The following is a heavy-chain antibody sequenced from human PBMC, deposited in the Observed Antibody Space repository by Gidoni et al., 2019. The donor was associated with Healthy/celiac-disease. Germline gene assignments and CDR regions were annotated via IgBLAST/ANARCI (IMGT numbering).Heavy chain of an antibody. CDR2: IIPIVGTA. CDR1: GGTFSSYA. D-gene: IGHD6-25*01. Sequence: QVQLVQSGAEVKKPGSSVKVSCKASGGTFSSYALRWVRPAAGQGLAWMGGIIPIVGTANYAQKFQGRVTITADESTSTADMELSSLRSEDTAVYYCARDSSIAARAFDIWGQGTMVTVSS. CDR3: ARDSSIAARAFDI. V-gene: IGHV1-69*01. J-gene: IGHJ3*02.